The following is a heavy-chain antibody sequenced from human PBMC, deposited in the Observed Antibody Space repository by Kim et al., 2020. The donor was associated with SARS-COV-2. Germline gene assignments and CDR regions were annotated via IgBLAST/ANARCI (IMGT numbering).Heavy chain of an antibody. J-gene: IGHJ4*02. CDR3: AKPYGSGSYYSVYYDY. V-gene: IGHV3-30*02. D-gene: IGHD3-10*01. Sequence: DSVKGRFTISRDNSKNTLYLQMDSLRPEDTAVYYCAKPYGSGSYYSVYYDYWGQGTLVTVSS.